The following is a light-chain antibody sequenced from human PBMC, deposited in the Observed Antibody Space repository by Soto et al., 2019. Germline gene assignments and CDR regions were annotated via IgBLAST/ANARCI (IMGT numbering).Light chain of an antibody. J-gene: IGLJ3*02. CDR2: DVN. Sequence: QSALTQPRSVSGSPGQSVTISCTGTSSDVGGYNYVSWYQQYPGKAPKLMIYDVNKWPSGVPDRFSGSKSGTTSSLTISGLQAEDEGDYYCCSYAGSYTWVFGGGTKLTVL. CDR1: SSDVGGYNY. CDR3: CSYAGSYTWV. V-gene: IGLV2-11*01.